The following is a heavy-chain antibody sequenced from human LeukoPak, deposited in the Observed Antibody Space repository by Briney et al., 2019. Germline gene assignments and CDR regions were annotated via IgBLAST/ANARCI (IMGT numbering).Heavy chain of an antibody. CDR1: GFRFSSYG. J-gene: IGHJ3*02. D-gene: IGHD3-9*01. CDR2: ISYDGSNK. Sequence: GRSLRLSCAACGFRFSSYGMHWVRQAPGKGLEWVAVISYDGSNKYYADSVKGRFTISRDNSKNTVYLQMNSLRAEHTPLYYSATSVRSPKLRYFDWLLSGGFDIWGQRTMVTVSS. V-gene: IGHV3-30*03. CDR3: ATSVRSPKLRYFDWLLSGGFDI.